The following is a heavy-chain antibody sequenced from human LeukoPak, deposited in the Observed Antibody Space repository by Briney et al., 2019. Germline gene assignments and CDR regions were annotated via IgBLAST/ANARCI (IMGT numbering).Heavy chain of an antibody. Sequence: PSETLSLTCTVSGGSISSSYSYWGWIRQPPGKGLEWIGEINHSGSTNYNPSLKSRVTISVDTSKNQFSLKLSSVTAADTAVYYCARKRRGWYIRGDYYYMDVWGKGTTVTVSS. V-gene: IGHV4-39*07. D-gene: IGHD6-19*01. CDR1: GGSISSSYSY. CDR2: INHSGST. J-gene: IGHJ6*03. CDR3: ARKRRGWYIRGDYYYMDV.